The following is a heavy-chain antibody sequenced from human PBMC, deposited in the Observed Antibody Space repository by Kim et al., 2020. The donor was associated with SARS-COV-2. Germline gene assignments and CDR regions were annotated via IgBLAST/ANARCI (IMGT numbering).Heavy chain of an antibody. J-gene: IGHJ6*02. V-gene: IGHV4-31*03. Sequence: SETLSLTCTVSGGSISSGGYYWSWIRQHPGKGLEWIGYIYYSGSTYYNPSLKSRVTISVDTSKNQFSLKLSSVTAADTAVYYCARMGLHLYYYYYYGMDVWGQGTTVTVSS. CDR3: ARMGLHLYYYYYYGMDV. D-gene: IGHD5-18*01. CDR1: GGSISSGGYY. CDR2: IYYSGST.